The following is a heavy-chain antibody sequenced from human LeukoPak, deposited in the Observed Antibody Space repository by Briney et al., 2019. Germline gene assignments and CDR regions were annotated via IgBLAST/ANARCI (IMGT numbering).Heavy chain of an antibody. Sequence: GGSLRLSCAASGFTFSSYNMNWVRQAPGKGLEWVSYISGRGNTIRYADSVKGRFTISRDNGKNSLYLHMSSLRAEDTAVYYCARDPPALEDFDYWGQGTQVTVSS. CDR2: ISGRGNTI. V-gene: IGHV3-48*04. CDR3: ARDPPALEDFDY. J-gene: IGHJ4*02. CDR1: GFTFSSYN.